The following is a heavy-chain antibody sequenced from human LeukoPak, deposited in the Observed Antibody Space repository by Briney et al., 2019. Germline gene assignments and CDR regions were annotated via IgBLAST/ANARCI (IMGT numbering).Heavy chain of an antibody. V-gene: IGHV3-30*02. J-gene: IGHJ4*02. CDR2: IRYDGSNK. CDR3: AKEWGYCSSTSCSYKGLDY. CDR1: GFTFSSYG. Sequence: GGSLRLSCAASGFTFSSYGMHWVRQAPGKGLEWVAFIRYDGSNKYYADSVKGRFTISRDNSKNTLYLQMNSLRAEDTAVYYCAKEWGYCSSTSCSYKGLDYWGQGTLVTVSS. D-gene: IGHD2-2*01.